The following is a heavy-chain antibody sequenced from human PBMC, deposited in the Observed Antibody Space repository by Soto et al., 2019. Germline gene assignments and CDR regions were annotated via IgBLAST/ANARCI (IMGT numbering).Heavy chain of an antibody. CDR3: AKAGPYSSGWFFDY. V-gene: IGHV3-23*01. J-gene: IGHJ4*02. CDR2: ISGSGGST. D-gene: IGHD6-19*01. CDR1: GFTFSSYA. Sequence: GGSLRLSCAASGFTFSSYAMSWVRQAPGKGLEWVSAISGSGGSTYYADSVKGRFTISRDNSKNTLYLQKNSLRAEDTAVHYCAKAGPYSSGWFFDYWGQGTLVTVSS.